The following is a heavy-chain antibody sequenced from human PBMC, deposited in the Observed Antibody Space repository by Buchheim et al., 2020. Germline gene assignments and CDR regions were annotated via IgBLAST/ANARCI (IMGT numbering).Heavy chain of an antibody. Sequence: EVQLVESGGGLVQPGRSLRLSCTASGFTFGDYAMSWVRQAPGKGLEWVGFIRSKAYGGTTEYAASVKGRFTIPRDDSKSIPYLQMNSLKTEDTAVYYCTSARDYDFWSGYYLPYYYYYGMDVWGQGTT. CDR3: TSARDYDFWSGYYLPYYYYYGMDV. V-gene: IGHV3-49*04. CDR1: GFTFGDYA. J-gene: IGHJ6*02. D-gene: IGHD3-3*01. CDR2: IRSKAYGGTT.